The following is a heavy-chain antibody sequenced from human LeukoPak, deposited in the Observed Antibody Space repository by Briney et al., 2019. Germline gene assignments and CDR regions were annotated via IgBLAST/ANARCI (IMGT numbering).Heavy chain of an antibody. V-gene: IGHV3-23*01. CDR3: ARAHYYDSSGYYL. CDR2: ISGSGGST. J-gene: IGHJ4*02. D-gene: IGHD3-22*01. Sequence: PGGSLRLSCAASGFTFSSYAMSWVRQAPGKGLEWVSAISGSGGSTYYADSVKGRFTISRDNSKNSLYLQMNSLRAEDTAVYYCARAHYYDSSGYYLWGQGTLVTVSS. CDR1: GFTFSSYA.